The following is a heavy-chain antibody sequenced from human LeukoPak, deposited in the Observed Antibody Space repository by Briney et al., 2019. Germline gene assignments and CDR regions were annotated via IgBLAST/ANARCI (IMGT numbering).Heavy chain of an antibody. J-gene: IGHJ6*03. CDR2: ISSNGGST. Sequence: GGTLRLSCAASGFTFISYAMHWVRQAPGKGLEYISAISSNGGSTYYANSVKGRFTISRDNSKNTLYLQMGSLRAEDMAVYYCARDGLVVPAAPNPRRTYYYYYYMDVWGKGTTVTISS. D-gene: IGHD2-2*01. CDR1: GFTFISYA. V-gene: IGHV3-64*01. CDR3: ARDGLVVPAAPNPRRTYYYYYYMDV.